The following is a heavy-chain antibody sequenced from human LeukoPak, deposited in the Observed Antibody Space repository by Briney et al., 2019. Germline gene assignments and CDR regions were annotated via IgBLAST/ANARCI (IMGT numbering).Heavy chain of an antibody. J-gene: IGHJ4*02. Sequence: PGGSLRLSCAASEFSVGSNYMTWVRQPPGKGLEWIGEIYHSGSTNYNPSLKSRVTISVDKSKNQFSLKLSSVTAADTAVYYCARGEFDGGVYFDYWGQGTLVTVSP. V-gene: IGHV4-4*02. CDR1: EFSVGSNY. CDR2: IYHSGST. CDR3: ARGEFDGGVYFDY. D-gene: IGHD3-16*01.